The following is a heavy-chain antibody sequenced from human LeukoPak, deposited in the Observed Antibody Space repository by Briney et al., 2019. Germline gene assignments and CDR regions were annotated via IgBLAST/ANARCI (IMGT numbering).Heavy chain of an antibody. CDR1: GYTLTELS. D-gene: IGHD6-19*01. CDR2: FDPEDGET. J-gene: IGHJ6*04. CDR3: ATSWVVAGIGTYYGMDV. V-gene: IGHV1-24*01. Sequence: ASVKVSCKVSGYTLTELSMHWVRQAPGKGPEWMGGFDPEDGETIYAQKFQGRVTMTEDTSTDTAYMELSSLRSEDTAVYYCATSWVVAGIGTYYGMDVWGKGTTVTVSS.